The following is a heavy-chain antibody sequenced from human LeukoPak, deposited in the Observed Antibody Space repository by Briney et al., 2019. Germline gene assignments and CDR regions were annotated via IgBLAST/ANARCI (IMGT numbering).Heavy chain of an antibody. CDR2: IRYDGSNK. Sequence: GGSLSLSCAASGFTFSSYGMHWVRQAPGKGLEWVAFIRYDGSNKYYADSVKGRFTISRDNSKNTLYLQMNSLTAADTAVYYCAKGVGEFGFRFDSWGQGTLVTVSS. D-gene: IGHD3-16*01. V-gene: IGHV3-30*02. CDR1: GFTFSSYG. CDR3: AKGVGEFGFRFDS. J-gene: IGHJ4*02.